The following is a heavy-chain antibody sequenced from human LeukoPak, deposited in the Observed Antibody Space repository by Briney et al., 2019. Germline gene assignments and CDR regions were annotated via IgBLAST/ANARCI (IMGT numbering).Heavy chain of an antibody. CDR3: AREIVVVPAATGYWYFDL. J-gene: IGHJ2*01. CDR2: IYTSGST. V-gene: IGHV4-61*02. D-gene: IGHD2-2*01. Sequence: PLETLSLTCTVSGGSISSGSYYWSWIRQPAGKGLEWIGRIYTSGSTNYNPSLKSRVTISVDTSKNQFSLKLSSVTAADTAVYYCAREIVVVPAATGYWYFDLWGRGTLVTVSS. CDR1: GGSISSGSYY.